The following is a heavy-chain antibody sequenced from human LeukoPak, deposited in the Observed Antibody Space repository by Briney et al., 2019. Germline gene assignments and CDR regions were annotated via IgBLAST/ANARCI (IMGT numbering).Heavy chain of an antibody. D-gene: IGHD6-19*01. CDR1: GGSINSSSYY. CDR2: IYYSGST. CDR3: ARDDTVYSSGWSKDFDY. J-gene: IGHJ4*02. V-gene: IGHV4-39*02. Sequence: SETLSLTCTVSGGSINSSSYYWGWIRQPPGKGLEWIGSIYYSGSTYYNPSLKSRVTISIDTSKNHFSLKLSSVTAADTAVYYCARDDTVYSSGWSKDFDYWGQGTLVTVSS.